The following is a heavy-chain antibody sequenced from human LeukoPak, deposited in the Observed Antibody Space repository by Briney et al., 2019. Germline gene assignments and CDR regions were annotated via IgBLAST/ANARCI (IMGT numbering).Heavy chain of an antibody. J-gene: IGHJ4*02. V-gene: IGHV3-49*03. CDR2: IRTKTNGATA. Sequence: GGSLRLSCTASGFTFGEDAMSWFRQAPGKGLEWLGFIRTKTNGATAEYAASVKGRFSISRDDSKSIAYLQMNSLKTEDTAAYYCARLIVVVVAASSYFDSWGQGTRVTVSS. D-gene: IGHD2-15*01. CDR1: GFTFGEDA. CDR3: ARLIVVVVAASSYFDS.